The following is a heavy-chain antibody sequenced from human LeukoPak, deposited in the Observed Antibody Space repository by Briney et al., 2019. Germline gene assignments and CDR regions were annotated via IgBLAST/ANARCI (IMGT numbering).Heavy chain of an antibody. CDR2: IKQDGSEK. D-gene: IGHD2-2*01. J-gene: IGHJ4*02. CDR3: ARGWGCSSSTCYRFDY. V-gene: IGHV3-7*01. CDR1: GFTFSSYA. Sequence: GRSLRLSCAASGFTFSSYAMHWVRQAPGKGLEWVANIKQDGSEKYYVDSVKGRFTISRDNAKNSLYLQMNNLRAEDTAVFYCARGWGCSSSTCYRFDYWGQGTLVTVSS.